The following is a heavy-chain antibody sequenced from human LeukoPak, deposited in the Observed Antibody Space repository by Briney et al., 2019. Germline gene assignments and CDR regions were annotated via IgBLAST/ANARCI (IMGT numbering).Heavy chain of an antibody. CDR1: GGTFSSYA. D-gene: IGHD3-22*01. CDR2: IIPIFGTA. J-gene: IGHJ4*02. CDR3: ARYVYDSSGYYPYYFDY. V-gene: IGHV1-69*13. Sequence: ASVKVSCKASGGTFSSYAISWVRQAPGQGLEWMGGIIPIFGTANYAQKFQGRVTITADESTSTAYMELSSLRSEDTAVYYCARYVYDSSGYYPYYFDYWGQGTLVTVSS.